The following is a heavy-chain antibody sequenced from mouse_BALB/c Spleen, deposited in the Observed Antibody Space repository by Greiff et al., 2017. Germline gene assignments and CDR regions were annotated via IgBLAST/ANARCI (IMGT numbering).Heavy chain of an antibody. V-gene: IGHV5-6-5*01. CDR3: ARSRYAYAMDD. CDR2: ISSGGST. J-gene: IGHJ4*01. CDR1: GFTFSSYA. D-gene: IGHD2-14*01. Sequence: EVKLVESGGGLVKPGGSLKLSCAASGFTFSSYAMSWVLQTPEKRLEWVASISSGGSTYYPDSVKGRFTISRDNARNILYLQMSSLRSEDTAMYYCARSRYAYAMDDWGQGTSVTVSS.